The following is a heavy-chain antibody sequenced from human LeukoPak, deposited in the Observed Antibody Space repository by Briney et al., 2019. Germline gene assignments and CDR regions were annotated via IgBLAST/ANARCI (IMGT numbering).Heavy chain of an antibody. J-gene: IGHJ6*03. D-gene: IGHD6-19*01. CDR2: IYPGDSET. V-gene: IGHV5-51*01. Sequence: GESLKISCKSSGYSFTSSWIAWVRQMPGQGLEWMGIIYPGDSETRYGPSFQGQVTISADKSISTAYLQWSSLKASDTAMYYCARRLERYTSGRYFHYMDVWGKGTTVTVSS. CDR3: ARRLERYTSGRYFHYMDV. CDR1: GYSFTSSW.